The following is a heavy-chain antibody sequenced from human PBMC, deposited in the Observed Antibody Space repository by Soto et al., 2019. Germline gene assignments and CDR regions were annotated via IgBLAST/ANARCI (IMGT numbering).Heavy chain of an antibody. J-gene: IGHJ4*02. CDR3: ATGNVDSMLEY. CDR1: DGSISSYDS. CDR2: MYHSGGA. V-gene: IGHV4-4*02. D-gene: IGHD3-3*01. Sequence: ASETLSLTCVVSDGSISSYDSSWGVRQPPGRGMEWIGKMYHSGGADYSPSHKSRVTISADSSKNHFSLRLTGVTAMDTEVYYCATGNVDSMLEYWGQGTQVTVSS.